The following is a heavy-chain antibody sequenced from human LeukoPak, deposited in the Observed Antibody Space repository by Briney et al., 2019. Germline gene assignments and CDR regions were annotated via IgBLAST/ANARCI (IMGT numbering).Heavy chain of an antibody. V-gene: IGHV3-7*01. J-gene: IGHJ4*02. CDR2: IKQDGSER. CDR3: ARASSSTWNFDY. D-gene: IGHD6-13*01. Sequence: GGSLRLSCIASGITFRMYAMNWVRQAPGKGLEWVANIKQDGSERYYVDSVKGRFAVSRDNAETSLSLQMNSLRAEDTAVYYCARASSSTWNFDYWGQGTLVTVSS. CDR1: GITFRMYA.